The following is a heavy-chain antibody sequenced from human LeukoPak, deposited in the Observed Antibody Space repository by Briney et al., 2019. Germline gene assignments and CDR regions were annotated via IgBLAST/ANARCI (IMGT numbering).Heavy chain of an antibody. J-gene: IGHJ6*02. CDR1: GGTFSSYA. D-gene: IGHD3-9*01. CDR3: ARGLKRDDILTGGWSRIYYYYGMDV. V-gene: IGHV1-69*01. CDR2: IIPIFGTA. Sequence: ASVKVSCKASGGTFSSYAISWVRQAPGQGLEWMGGIIPIFGTANYAQKFQGRVTITADESTSTAYMELSSLRSEDTAVYHCARGLKRDDILTGGWSRIYYYYGMDVWGQGTTVTVSS.